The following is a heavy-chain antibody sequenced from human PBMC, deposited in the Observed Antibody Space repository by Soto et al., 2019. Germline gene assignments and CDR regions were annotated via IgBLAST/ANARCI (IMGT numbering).Heavy chain of an antibody. J-gene: IGHJ5*01. CDR1: GGTFSSYA. V-gene: IGHV1-69*05. D-gene: IGHD3-16*01. Sequence: QVQLVQSGAEVKKPGSSVKVSCKASGGTFSSYAISWVRQAPGQGLEWMGGIIPIFGTANYAQKFQGRVTIAREHSTSTADMALSSLRSAYTAVPYCVRLFNSSGGRSVSWGHSSLVTFSA. CDR3: VRLFNSSGGRSVS. CDR2: IIPIFGTA.